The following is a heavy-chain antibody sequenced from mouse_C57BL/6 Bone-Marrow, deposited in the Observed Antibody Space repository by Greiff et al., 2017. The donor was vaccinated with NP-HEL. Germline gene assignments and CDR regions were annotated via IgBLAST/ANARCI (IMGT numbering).Heavy chain of an antibody. CDR2: ISYDGSN. V-gene: IGHV3-6*01. CDR3: ARAGVYYGSSPWFAY. J-gene: IGHJ3*01. Sequence: EVKLQESGPGLVKPSQSLSLTCSVTGYSITSGYYWNWIRQFPGNKLEWMGYISYDGSNNYNPSLKNRISITRDTSKNQFFLKLNSVTTEDTATYYCARAGVYYGSSPWFAYWGQGTLVTVSA. D-gene: IGHD1-1*01. CDR1: GYSITSGYY.